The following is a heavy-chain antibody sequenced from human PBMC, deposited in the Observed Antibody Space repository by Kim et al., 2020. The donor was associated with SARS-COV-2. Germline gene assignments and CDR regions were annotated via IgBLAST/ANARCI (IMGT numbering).Heavy chain of an antibody. V-gene: IGHV3-7*01. CDR3: ARVKRDTAMVILYYYYYGMDV. CDR2: IKQDGSEK. CDR1: GFTFSSYW. D-gene: IGHD5-18*01. Sequence: GGSLRLSCAASGFTFSSYWMSWVRQAPGKGLEWVANIKQDGSEKYYVDSVKGRFTISRDNAKNSLYLQMNSLRAEDTAVYYCARVKRDTAMVILYYYYYGMDVWGQWTTVTVSS. J-gene: IGHJ6*02.